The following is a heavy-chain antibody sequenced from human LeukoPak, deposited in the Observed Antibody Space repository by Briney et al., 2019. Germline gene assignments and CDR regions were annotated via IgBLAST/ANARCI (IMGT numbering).Heavy chain of an antibody. V-gene: IGHV4-34*01. J-gene: IGHJ5*02. Sequence: SETLSLTCAVYGGSFSGCYWSWIRQPPGKGLEWIGEINHSGSTNYNPSLKSRVTISVDTSKNQFSLKLSSVTAADTAVYYCARGGYDFWSGYYQSNWFDPWGQGTLVTVSS. CDR2: INHSGST. D-gene: IGHD3-3*01. CDR3: ARGGYDFWSGYYQSNWFDP. CDR1: GGSFSGCY.